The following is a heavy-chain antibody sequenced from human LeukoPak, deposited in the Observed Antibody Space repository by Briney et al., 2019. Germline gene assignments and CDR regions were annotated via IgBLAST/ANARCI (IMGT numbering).Heavy chain of an antibody. J-gene: IGHJ4*02. D-gene: IGHD3-9*01. CDR1: GFTFSSYG. CDR2: IWYDGSNK. V-gene: IGHV3-33*01. CDR3: ARDPAPHYDILTGYWRWYFDY. Sequence: GGSLRLSCAASGFTFSSYGMHWVRQAPGKGLEWVAVIWYDGSNKYYADSAKGRFTISRDNSKNTLYLQMNSLRAEDTAVYYCARDPAPHYDILTGYWRWYFDYWGQGTLVTVSS.